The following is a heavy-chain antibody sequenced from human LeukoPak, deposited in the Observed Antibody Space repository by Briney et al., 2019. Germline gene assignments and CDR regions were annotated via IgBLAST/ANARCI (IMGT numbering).Heavy chain of an antibody. CDR1: GGSFSGYY. V-gene: IGHV4-34*01. CDR2: INHSGST. CDR3: ARGVGDYVWGSYRPRGYFDY. J-gene: IGHJ4*02. D-gene: IGHD3-16*02. Sequence: SETLSLTCAVYGGSFSGYYWSWIRQPPGKGLEWIGEINHSGSTNYNPSLKSRVTISVDTSKNQFSLKLSSVTAADTAVYYCARGVGDYVWGSYRPRGYFDYWGQGTLVTVSS.